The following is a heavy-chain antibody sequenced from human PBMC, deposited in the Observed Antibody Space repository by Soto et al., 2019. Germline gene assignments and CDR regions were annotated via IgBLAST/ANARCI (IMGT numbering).Heavy chain of an antibody. CDR3: ARSGYSSSDIAFDI. CDR2: ISYDGSNK. J-gene: IGHJ3*02. CDR1: GFTFSSYA. Sequence: GGSLRLSCAASGFTFSSYAMHWVRQAPGKGLEWVAVISYDGSNKYYADSVKGRFTISRDNSKNTLYLQMNSLRAEDTAVYYCARSGYSSSDIAFDIWGQGTMVTVSS. V-gene: IGHV3-30-3*01. D-gene: IGHD6-6*01.